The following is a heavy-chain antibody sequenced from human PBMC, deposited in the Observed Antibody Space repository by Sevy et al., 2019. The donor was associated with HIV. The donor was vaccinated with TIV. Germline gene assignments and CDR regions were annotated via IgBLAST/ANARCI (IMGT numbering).Heavy chain of an antibody. D-gene: IGHD3-16*01. J-gene: IGHJ4*02. V-gene: IGHV4-39*01. CDR2: VYYSGST. Sequence: SETLSLTCTVAGASISNSTYYWGWIRQPPGKGLEWIANVYYSGSTYYNPSLESRVTISVDTSKNQISLKLRTVTAPDTAVYYCSRHTFGWYYFDSWGQGTLVTVSS. CDR1: GASISNSTYY. CDR3: SRHTFGWYYFDS.